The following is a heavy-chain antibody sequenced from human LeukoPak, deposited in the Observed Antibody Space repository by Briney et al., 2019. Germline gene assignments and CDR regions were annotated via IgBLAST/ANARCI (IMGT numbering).Heavy chain of an antibody. Sequence: ASVKVSCKASGYTFTGYYMHWVRQAPGQGLEWMGWINPNSGGTNYAQKSQGRVTMTRDTSISTAYMELSRLRSDDTAVYYCARDRSTAMVTYYYGMDVWGQGTTVTVSS. V-gene: IGHV1-2*02. J-gene: IGHJ6*02. D-gene: IGHD5-18*01. CDR1: GYTFTGYY. CDR2: INPNSGGT. CDR3: ARDRSTAMVTYYYGMDV.